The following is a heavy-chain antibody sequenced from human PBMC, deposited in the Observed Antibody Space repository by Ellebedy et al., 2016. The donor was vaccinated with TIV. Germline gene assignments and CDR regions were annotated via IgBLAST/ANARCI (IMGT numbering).Heavy chain of an antibody. CDR1: GFTFSSYW. CDR2: IDSDGSRT. Sequence: PGGSLRLSCAASGFTFSSYWMHWVRQAPGKGLEWVSRIDSDGSRTSYADTVRGRFTIPRDNAKNTLYLQMNSVRAEDTAVYYCARGAPYKSSGADYWGQGTLVTVSS. D-gene: IGHD3-22*01. CDR3: ARGAPYKSSGADY. J-gene: IGHJ4*02. V-gene: IGHV3-74*01.